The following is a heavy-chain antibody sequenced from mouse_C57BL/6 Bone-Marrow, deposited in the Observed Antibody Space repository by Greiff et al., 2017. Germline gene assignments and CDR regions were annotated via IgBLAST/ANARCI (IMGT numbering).Heavy chain of an antibody. Sequence: EVKLVESGGGLVQPGGSMKFSCVASGFTFSNYWMNWVSQSPEQGLEWVAQIRLKSDNYATHYADSVKGRFTISRDDSKSSVYLQINNLRAEDTGIYYCTTVVTPYYFDDGGQGTTLTVSS. D-gene: IGHD1-1*01. CDR2: IRLKSDNYAT. J-gene: IGHJ2*01. CDR3: TTVVTPYYFDD. V-gene: IGHV6-3*01. CDR1: GFTFSNYW.